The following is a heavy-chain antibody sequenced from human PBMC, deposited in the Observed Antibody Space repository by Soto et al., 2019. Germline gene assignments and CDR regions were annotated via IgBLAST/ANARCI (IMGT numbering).Heavy chain of an antibody. D-gene: IGHD5-12*01. CDR2: IIPIFGTA. V-gene: IGHV1-69*13. CDR1: GGTFSSYA. CDR3: ARTQRVATTRTFDY. J-gene: IGHJ4*02. Sequence: GASVKVSCKASGGTFSSYAISWVRQAPGQGLEWMGGIIPIFGTANYAQKFQGRVTITADESTSTAYMELSSLRSEDTAVYYCARTQRVATTRTFDYWGQGTLVTVSS.